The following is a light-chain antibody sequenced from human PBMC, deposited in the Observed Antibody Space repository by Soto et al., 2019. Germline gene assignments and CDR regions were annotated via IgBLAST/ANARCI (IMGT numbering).Light chain of an antibody. Sequence: EIVMTQSPATLSVSPGEGVTLSCRASQAISTHLAWYQQKPGQSPRLLIYGASARATGIPARFGGSGSGTEFTLTISSLQSEDFAIYYCQQYTNWPRTFGLGTKVDIK. CDR3: QQYTNWPRT. CDR2: GAS. V-gene: IGKV3-15*01. J-gene: IGKJ1*01. CDR1: QAISTH.